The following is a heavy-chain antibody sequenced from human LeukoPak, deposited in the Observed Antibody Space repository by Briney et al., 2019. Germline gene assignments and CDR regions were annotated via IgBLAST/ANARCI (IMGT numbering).Heavy chain of an antibody. CDR1: GFTFSTYG. CDR2: IWYDGSRK. V-gene: IGHV3-33*01. J-gene: IGHJ3*02. Sequence: GRSLRLSCTASGFTFSTYGMHWVRQAPGKGLEWVAVIWYDGSRKYYADSVKGRFTISRDKSKNTLYLQMNTLRAEDTAVYYCARDHDYGDYYNGAFDIYGQGTMVTVSS. CDR3: ARDHDYGDYYNGAFDI. D-gene: IGHD4-17*01.